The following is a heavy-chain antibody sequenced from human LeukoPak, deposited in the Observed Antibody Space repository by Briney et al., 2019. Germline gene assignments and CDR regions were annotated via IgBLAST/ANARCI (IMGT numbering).Heavy chain of an antibody. V-gene: IGHV1-2*02. Sequence: ASVRVSCKASGYTFTGYYMHWVRQAPGQGLEWMGCIDPNSGGTKFARKFQGRVTMTRDTSISTAYMELSRLGSDDTAVYYCARGRGSGSQPLSNWFDPWGQGTLVTVSS. CDR3: ARGRGSGSQPLSNWFDP. CDR2: IDPNSGGT. J-gene: IGHJ5*02. CDR1: GYTFTGYY. D-gene: IGHD3-10*01.